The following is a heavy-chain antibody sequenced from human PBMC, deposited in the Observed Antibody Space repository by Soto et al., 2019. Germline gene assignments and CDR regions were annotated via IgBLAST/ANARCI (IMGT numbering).Heavy chain of an antibody. D-gene: IGHD3-10*01. CDR1: GLTLSPSD. CDR2: IDGSGGIT. CDR3: VKFSGWF. V-gene: IGHV3-23*01. J-gene: IGHJ5*01. Sequence: GESLSLSCAASGLTLSPSDMSWVRQAPGEGLEWVSTIDGSGGITYYADSVKGRFTISRDNSRNTVYLQMNSLRGDDTALYYCVKFSGWF.